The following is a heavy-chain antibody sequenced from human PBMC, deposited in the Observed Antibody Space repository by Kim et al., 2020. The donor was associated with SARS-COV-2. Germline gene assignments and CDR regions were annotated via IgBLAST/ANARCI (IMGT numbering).Heavy chain of an antibody. CDR3: AREIQTYYGSGSPTN. CDR2: ISYDGSNK. Sequence: GGSLRLSCAASGFTFSSYGMHWVRQAPGKGLEWVAVISYDGSNKYYADSVKGRFTISRDNSKNTLYLQMNSLRAEDTAVYYCAREIQTYYGSGSPTNWGQGTLVTVSS. J-gene: IGHJ4*02. V-gene: IGHV3-33*05. CDR1: GFTFSSYG. D-gene: IGHD3-10*01.